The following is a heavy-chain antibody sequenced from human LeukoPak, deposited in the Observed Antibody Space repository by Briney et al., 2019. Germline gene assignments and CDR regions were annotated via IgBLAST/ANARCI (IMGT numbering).Heavy chain of an antibody. Sequence: SETLSLTCTVSGGSISSYYWSWIRQPPGKGLEWIGYIYYSGSTNYNPSLKSRVTISVDASKNQFSLKLSSVTAADTAVYYCARIGHEDYYFDYWGQGTLVTVSS. CDR3: ARIGHEDYYFDY. CDR1: GGSISSYY. V-gene: IGHV4-59*01. J-gene: IGHJ4*02. CDR2: IYYSGST.